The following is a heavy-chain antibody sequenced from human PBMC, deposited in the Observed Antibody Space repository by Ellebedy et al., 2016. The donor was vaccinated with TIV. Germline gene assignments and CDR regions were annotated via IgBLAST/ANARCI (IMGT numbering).Heavy chain of an antibody. J-gene: IGHJ5*02. CDR3: AHRLNFWSGYSNWFDP. Sequence: SGPTLVKPTQTLTLTCTFSGFSLSTSGVGVGWIRQPPGKALEWLALIYWDDDKRYSPSLKSRLTITKDTSKNQVVLTMTNMDPVDTATYYCAHRLNFWSGYSNWFDPWGQGTLVTVSS. CDR1: GFSLSTSGVG. D-gene: IGHD3-3*01. V-gene: IGHV2-5*02. CDR2: IYWDDDK.